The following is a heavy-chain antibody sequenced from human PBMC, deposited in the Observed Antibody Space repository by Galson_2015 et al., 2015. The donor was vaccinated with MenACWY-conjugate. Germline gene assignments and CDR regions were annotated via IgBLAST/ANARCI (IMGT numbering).Heavy chain of an antibody. CDR1: GFSLSTSGMC. V-gene: IGHV2-70*01. CDR2: IDWDDDK. D-gene: IGHD3-22*01. Sequence: PALVKPTQTLTLTCTFSGFSLSTSGMCVSWIRQPPGKALEWLALIDWDDDKYYSTSLKTRLTISKDTSKNQVVLTMTNMDPVDTATYYCARTHYYDSSGYYGGRAFEIRGQGTMVTVSS. J-gene: IGHJ3*02. CDR3: ARTHYYDSSGYYGGRAFEI.